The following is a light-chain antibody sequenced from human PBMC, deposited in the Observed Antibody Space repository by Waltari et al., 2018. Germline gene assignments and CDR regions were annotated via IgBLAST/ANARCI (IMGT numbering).Light chain of an antibody. J-gene: IGLJ1*01. V-gene: IGLV2-11*01. CDR2: DVS. CDR3: CSYAGSYTYV. Sequence: QSVLTQPRSVSGSPGQSVTISCTGTSSDVGGYNYVSWYKQHPGKAPKLMIYDVSKRPSGVPDRFSGSKSGNTASLTISGLQAEDEADYYCCSYAGSYTYVFGTGTKVTVL. CDR1: SSDVGGYNY.